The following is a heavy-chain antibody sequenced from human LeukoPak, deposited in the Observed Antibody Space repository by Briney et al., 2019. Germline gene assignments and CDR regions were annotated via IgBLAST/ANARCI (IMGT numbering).Heavy chain of an antibody. CDR3: ARGKVVAGTPGQNSWDS. J-gene: IGHJ4*02. V-gene: IGHV4-4*07. CDR2: IYTSGGT. Sequence: NPSETLSLTCTVSGGSISTYYWNWIRQPAGKGLEWIGRIYTSGGTNYNPSLKSRVSMSVDTSKNQFSLKLSSVTAADTAVYYCARGKVVAGTPGQNSWDSWGQGTLVTVSS. D-gene: IGHD6-19*01. CDR1: GGSISTYY.